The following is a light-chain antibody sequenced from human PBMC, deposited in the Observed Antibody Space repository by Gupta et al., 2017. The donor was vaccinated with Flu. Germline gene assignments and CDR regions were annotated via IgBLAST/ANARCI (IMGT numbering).Light chain of an antibody. Sequence: QLVLTQSPSASASLGASVNLTCPLSRGHSSYAIAWHQQQPEKGPRYLMKLNSDGSHNKGDGIPDRFSGSSSGAERYLTISSLQSEDEGDYYCQTWGTGLNWIFGGGTKLTVL. CDR3: QTWGTGLNWI. CDR2: LNSDGSH. CDR1: RGHSSYA. J-gene: IGLJ2*01. V-gene: IGLV4-69*01.